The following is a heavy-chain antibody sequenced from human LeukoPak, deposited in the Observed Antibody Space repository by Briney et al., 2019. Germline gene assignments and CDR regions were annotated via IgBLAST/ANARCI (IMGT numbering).Heavy chain of an antibody. Sequence: GGSLRLSCAASGFTFSTYAMSWVRQAPGKGLEWVSSISNSGANTYYANSVKGRFTISRDNSKNMLYLQMNSLRAEDTAVYYCAKGMVGSGSFYFDYWGQGTLVTVSS. CDR2: ISNSGANT. CDR3: AKGMVGSGSFYFDY. CDR1: GFTFSTYA. V-gene: IGHV3-23*01. J-gene: IGHJ4*02. D-gene: IGHD3-10*01.